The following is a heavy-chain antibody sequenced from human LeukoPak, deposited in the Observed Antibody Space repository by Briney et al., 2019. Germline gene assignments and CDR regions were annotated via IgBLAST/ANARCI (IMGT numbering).Heavy chain of an antibody. Sequence: SETLSLTCTVSGGSISSGGYYWSWIRQHPGKGPEWIGYIYYSGSTYYNPSLKSRVTISVDTSKNQFSLKLSSVTAADTAVYYCASTAAGAIFDYWGQGTLVTVSS. J-gene: IGHJ4*02. CDR3: ASTAAGAIFDY. D-gene: IGHD6-13*01. CDR2: IYYSGST. CDR1: GGSISSGGYY. V-gene: IGHV4-31*03.